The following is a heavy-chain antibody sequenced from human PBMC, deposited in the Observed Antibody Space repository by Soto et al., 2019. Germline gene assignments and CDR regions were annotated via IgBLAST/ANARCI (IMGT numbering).Heavy chain of an antibody. CDR1: GYTFTSYD. J-gene: IGHJ4*02. CDR3: ARDSPHDYGGNSGLDY. Sequence: GASVKVSCKASGYTFTSYDINWVRQATGQGLEWMGWMNPNSGNTGYAQKFQGRVTMTRNTSISTAYMELSSLRSEDTAVYYCARDSPHDYGGNSGLDYWGQGTLVTVSS. V-gene: IGHV1-8*01. D-gene: IGHD4-17*01. CDR2: MNPNSGNT.